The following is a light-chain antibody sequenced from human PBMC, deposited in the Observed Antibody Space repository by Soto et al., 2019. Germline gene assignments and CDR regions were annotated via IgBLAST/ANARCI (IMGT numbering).Light chain of an antibody. Sequence: QSVLTQPPSASVTPGQRVTISCSRSSSHIGSKYVYWYQQLQETAPKLLSYSNNQRPSGITDRFYSSKSGTSGSLASSGHRSEDEADYYCAAWDDSLSGRYVFGTGTKVTVL. CDR3: AAWDDSLSGRYV. J-gene: IGLJ1*01. CDR1: SSHIGSKY. CDR2: SNN. V-gene: IGLV1-47*01.